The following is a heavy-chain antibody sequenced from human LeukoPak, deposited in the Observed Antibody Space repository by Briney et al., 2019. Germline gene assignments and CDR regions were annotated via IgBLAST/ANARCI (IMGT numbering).Heavy chain of an antibody. CDR2: INHSGST. Sequence: SETLSLTCAVYGGSFSDYYWSWIRQPPGKGLEWIGEINHSGSTNYNPSLKSRVTISVDTSKNQFSLKLSSVTAADTAVYYCAAGIGYCSGGSCYWFDPWGQGTLVTVSS. V-gene: IGHV4-34*01. CDR3: AAGIGYCSGGSCYWFDP. D-gene: IGHD2-15*01. CDR1: GGSFSDYY. J-gene: IGHJ5*02.